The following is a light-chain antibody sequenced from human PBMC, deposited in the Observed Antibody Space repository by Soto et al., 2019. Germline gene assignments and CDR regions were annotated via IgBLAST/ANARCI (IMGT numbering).Light chain of an antibody. J-gene: IGKJ1*01. CDR2: DAS. Sequence: EIVLTQSPATLSLSPGARAPLSCRASQSVSSYLAWYPQNPGQAPRLLIYDASNRATGIPARFSGSGSGTDFTLTISRLEPEDFAVYFCQQYDTSPRTFGQGTKVDIK. CDR3: QQYDTSPRT. CDR1: QSVSSY. V-gene: IGKV3-11*01.